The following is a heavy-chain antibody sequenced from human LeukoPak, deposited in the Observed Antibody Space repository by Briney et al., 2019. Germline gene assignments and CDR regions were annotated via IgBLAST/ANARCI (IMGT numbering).Heavy chain of an antibody. J-gene: IGHJ4*02. CDR1: VGSISSSSYY. Sequence: PSETLYLTCTVSVGSISSSSYYWGWIRQPPGKGLEWIGSIYYSGSTYYNPSLKSRVTISVDTSKNQFSMKLSSVTAADTAVYYCARYIEMATIDYFDYWGQGTLVTVSS. CDR3: ARYIEMATIDYFDY. V-gene: IGHV4-39*01. CDR2: IYYSGST. D-gene: IGHD5-24*01.